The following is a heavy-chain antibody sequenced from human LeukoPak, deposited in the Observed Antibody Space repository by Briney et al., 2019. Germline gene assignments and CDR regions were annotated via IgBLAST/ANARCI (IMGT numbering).Heavy chain of an antibody. V-gene: IGHV3-48*01. CDR3: AKVSTVVVFDY. CDR2: ITASGTAM. J-gene: IGHJ4*02. CDR1: GFTFSSYS. D-gene: IGHD4-23*01. Sequence: GGSLRLSCAASGFTFSSYSMNWVRQAPGKGLEWVSHITASGTAMFYADSVKGRFTISRDNAKNSLCLQMNSLRAEDTAVYYCAKVSTVVVFDYWGQGTLVTVSS.